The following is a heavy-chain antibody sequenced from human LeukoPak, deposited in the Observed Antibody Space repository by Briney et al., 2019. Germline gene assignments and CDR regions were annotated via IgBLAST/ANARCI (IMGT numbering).Heavy chain of an antibody. Sequence: ASVKVSCKASGYTFTSYGISWVRQAPGQGLEWMGWISAYNGNTNYAQKLQGRVTMTTDTSTSTAYMDLSSLRSDDTAVYYCARDQDIAAAGDNWFDPWGQGTLVTVSS. V-gene: IGHV1-18*01. D-gene: IGHD6-13*01. CDR2: ISAYNGNT. CDR3: ARDQDIAAAGDNWFDP. CDR1: GYTFTSYG. J-gene: IGHJ5*02.